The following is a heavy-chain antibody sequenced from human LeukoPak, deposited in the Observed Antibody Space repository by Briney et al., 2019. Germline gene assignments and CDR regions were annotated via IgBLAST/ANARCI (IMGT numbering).Heavy chain of an antibody. CDR3: TRAGGLVRGVHYYYYMDV. D-gene: IGHD3-10*01. CDR2: IGTIGDT. CDR1: GFTFSSSD. V-gene: IGHV3-13*01. J-gene: IGHJ6*03. Sequence: GGSLRLSCAASGFTFSSSDMHWVRQPPGKGLEWVSAIGTIGDTYYPGSVKGRFTISRENAKNTLYLQMNSLRPEDTAVYYCTRAGGLVRGVHYYYYMDVWGKGTTVTISS.